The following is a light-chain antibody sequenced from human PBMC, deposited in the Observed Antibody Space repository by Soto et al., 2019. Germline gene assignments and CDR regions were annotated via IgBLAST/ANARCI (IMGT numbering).Light chain of an antibody. V-gene: IGKV3-15*01. Sequence: EIVMTQSPATLSVSPGERATLSCRASQSVSSNLAWYQQKPGQAPRLLIFGASTRAPGIPARFSGSGSGTEVTLTISSLRSEDFAVYYCQQYINWPRTFGQGTKVEIK. CDR2: GAS. J-gene: IGKJ1*01. CDR1: QSVSSN. CDR3: QQYINWPRT.